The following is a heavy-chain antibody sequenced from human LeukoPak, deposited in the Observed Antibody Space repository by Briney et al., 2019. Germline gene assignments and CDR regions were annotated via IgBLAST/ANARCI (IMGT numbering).Heavy chain of an antibody. J-gene: IGHJ3*02. V-gene: IGHV4-34*01. CDR3: ARGGTAVVTPYAFDI. D-gene: IGHD4-23*01. CDR1: GGSFSDYS. CDR2: INHFGST. Sequence: SETLSLTCAVYGGSFSDYSWNWIRQPPGKGLEWIGEINHFGSTKYNPSVKSRVTMSVDTSKKQFSLNLSSLTAADTAVYYCARGGTAVVTPYAFDIWGQGTMVTVSS.